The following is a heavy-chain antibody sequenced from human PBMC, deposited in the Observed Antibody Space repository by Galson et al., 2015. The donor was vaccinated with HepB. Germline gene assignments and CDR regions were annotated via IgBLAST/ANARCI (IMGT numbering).Heavy chain of an antibody. V-gene: IGHV4-4*08. J-gene: IGHJ4*02. CDR3: AGSGYDSGFDY. Sequence: SETLSLTCTVSGGSISSYYWSWIRQPPGKGLEWIGRIYTSGSTNYNPSLKSRVTISVDTSKNQFSLKLSSVTAADTAVYYCAGSGYDSGFDYWGQGTLVTVSS. CDR1: GGSISSYY. D-gene: IGHD5-12*01. CDR2: IYTSGST.